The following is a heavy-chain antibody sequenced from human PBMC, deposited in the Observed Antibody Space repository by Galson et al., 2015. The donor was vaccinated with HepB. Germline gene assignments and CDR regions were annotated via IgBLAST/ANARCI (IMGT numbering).Heavy chain of an antibody. Sequence: QSGAEVKKPGESLKISCKASGYTFTNYWIAWVRQMPGKGLEWMGIIYPDDSDTRYSPSFEGQVTISADKSINTAYLQWNSLKTSDTAMYYCARHPKYVSGWRWFDPWGQGTLVTVSS. CDR1: GYTFTNYW. V-gene: IGHV5-51*01. CDR2: IYPDDSDT. CDR3: ARHPKYVSGWRWFDP. D-gene: IGHD6-19*01. J-gene: IGHJ5*02.